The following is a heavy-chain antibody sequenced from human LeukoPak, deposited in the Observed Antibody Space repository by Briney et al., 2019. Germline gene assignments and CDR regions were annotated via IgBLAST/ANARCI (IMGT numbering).Heavy chain of an antibody. D-gene: IGHD4-17*01. Sequence: PGGSLRLSCAASGFTFSSYAMSWVRQAPGKGLEWVSAISGSGGSTYYADSVKGRFTLSRDNSKNTLYLQMNSLRAEDTAVYYCVKKAEVYGVSVTQHWGQGTLVTVSS. CDR3: VKKAEVYGVSVTQH. J-gene: IGHJ1*01. CDR1: GFTFSSYA. V-gene: IGHV3-23*01. CDR2: ISGSGGST.